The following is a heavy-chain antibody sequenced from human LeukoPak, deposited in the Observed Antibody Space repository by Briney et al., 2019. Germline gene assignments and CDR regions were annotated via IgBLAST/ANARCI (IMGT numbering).Heavy chain of an antibody. CDR1: GGSISSYY. CDR3: ARGRYHYGSGSYNWFDP. V-gene: IGHV4-59*01. CDR2: IYYSGST. J-gene: IGHJ5*02. D-gene: IGHD3-10*01. Sequence: SETLSLTCTVSGGSISSYYWSWIRQPPGKGLEWIGYIYYSGSTNYNPSLKSRVTISVDTSKNQFSLKLSSVTAADTAVYYCARGRYHYGSGSYNWFDPWGQGTLVTVSS.